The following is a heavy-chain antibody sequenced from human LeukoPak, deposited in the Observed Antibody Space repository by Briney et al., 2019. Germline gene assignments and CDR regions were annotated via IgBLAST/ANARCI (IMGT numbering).Heavy chain of an antibody. CDR2: ISSSSSTI. V-gene: IGHV3-11*01. D-gene: IGHD3-22*01. J-gene: IGHJ3*02. CDR3: AKGYYYDSSGDAFDI. CDR1: GFTFSDYY. Sequence: GGSLRLSCAASGFTFSDYYMSWIRQAPGKGLEWVSYISSSSSTIYYADSVKGRFTISRDNAKNSLYLQMNSLRAEDTALYYRAKGYYYDSSGDAFDIWGQGTMVTVSS.